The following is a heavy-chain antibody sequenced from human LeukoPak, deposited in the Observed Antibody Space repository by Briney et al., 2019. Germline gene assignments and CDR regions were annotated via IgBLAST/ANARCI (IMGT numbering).Heavy chain of an antibody. CDR3: AKDSHWILFDD. D-gene: IGHD2-2*03. V-gene: IGHV3-30*04. Sequence: GGSLRLPCVASGFTFSSDAMHWVRQAPGKGLEWVAVISYDGKEKYHADSVKGRFTISRDNSKNTLYLQMNSLRDEDTAVYYCAKDSHWILFDDWGQGTLVTVSS. CDR2: ISYDGKEK. J-gene: IGHJ4*02. CDR1: GFTFSSDA.